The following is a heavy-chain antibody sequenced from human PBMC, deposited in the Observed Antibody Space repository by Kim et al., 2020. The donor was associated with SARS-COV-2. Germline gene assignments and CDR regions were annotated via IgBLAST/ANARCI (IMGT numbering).Heavy chain of an antibody. CDR2: IIPIFGTA. CDR1: GGTFSSYA. D-gene: IGHD3-3*01. V-gene: IGHV1-69*13. CDR3: ARGVRVFGVVINYFDY. Sequence: SVKVSCKASGGTFSSYAISWVRQAPGQGLEWMGGIIPIFGTANYAQKFQGRVTITADESTSTAYMELSSLRSEDTAVYYCARGVRVFGVVINYFDYWGQGTLVTVSS. J-gene: IGHJ4*02.